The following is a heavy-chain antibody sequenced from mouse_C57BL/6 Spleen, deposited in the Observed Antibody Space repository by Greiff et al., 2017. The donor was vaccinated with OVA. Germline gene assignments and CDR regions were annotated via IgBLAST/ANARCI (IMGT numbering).Heavy chain of an antibody. V-gene: IGHV8-12*01. J-gene: IGHJ4*01. CDR2: IYWDDDK. CDR1: GFSLSTSGMG. D-gene: IGHD2-3*01. CDR3: ARSGDGGYYVDAMDY. Sequence: QVTLKESGPGILQSSQTLSLTCSFSGFSLSTSGMGVSWIRQPSGKGLEWLAHIYWDDDKRYNPSLKSRLTISKDTSRNQVFLKITSVDTADTATYYCARSGDGGYYVDAMDYWGQGTSVTVSS.